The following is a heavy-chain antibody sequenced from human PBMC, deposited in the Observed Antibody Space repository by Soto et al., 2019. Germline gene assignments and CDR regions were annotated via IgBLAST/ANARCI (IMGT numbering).Heavy chain of an antibody. CDR3: ARSVDFWSGYPPFQYYYGMDV. CDR1: GGSFSGYY. D-gene: IGHD3-3*01. J-gene: IGHJ6*02. CDR2: INHSGST. V-gene: IGHV4-34*01. Sequence: PSETLSLTCAVYGGSFSGYYWSWIRQPPGKGLEWIGEINHSGSTNYNPSLKSRVTISVDTSKNQFSLKLSSVTAADTAVYYCARSVDFWSGYPPFQYYYGMDVWGQGTTVTV.